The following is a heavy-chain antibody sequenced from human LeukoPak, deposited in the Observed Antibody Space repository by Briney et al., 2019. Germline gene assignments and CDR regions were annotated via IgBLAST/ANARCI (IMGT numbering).Heavy chain of an antibody. CDR1: GGSFSGYY. CDR2: INHSGST. CDR3: ARSPGYCSGGSCRHYYYYYYMDV. D-gene: IGHD2-15*01. V-gene: IGHV4-34*01. J-gene: IGHJ6*03. Sequence: KPSETLSLTCAVYGGSFSGYYGSWIRQPPGKGLEWIGEINHSGSTTYNPSLKSRVTISVDTSKNQFSLKLSSVTAADTAVYYCARSPGYCSGGSCRHYYYYYYMDVWGKGTTVTVSS.